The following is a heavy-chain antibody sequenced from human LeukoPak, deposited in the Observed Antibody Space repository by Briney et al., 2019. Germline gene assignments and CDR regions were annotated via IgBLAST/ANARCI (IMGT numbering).Heavy chain of an antibody. D-gene: IGHD3-3*01. CDR2: IIPIFGTA. V-gene: IGHV1-69*13. CDR1: GGTFSSYA. J-gene: IGHJ4*02. CDR3: ARDMELFLEWLLDFRAMDLDY. Sequence: ASVKVSCKASGGTFSSYAISWVRQAPGQGLEWMGGIIPIFGTANYAQKFQGRVTITADESTSTAYMELRSLRSDDTAVYYCARDMELFLEWLLDFRAMDLDYWGQGTLVTVSS.